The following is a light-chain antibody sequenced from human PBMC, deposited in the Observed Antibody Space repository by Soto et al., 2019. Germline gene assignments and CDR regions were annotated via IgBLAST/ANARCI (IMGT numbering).Light chain of an antibody. CDR2: DAS. CDR1: QSISSW. CDR3: QQSKSFPLT. J-gene: IGKJ4*01. V-gene: IGKV1-5*01. Sequence: DIQMTQSPSTLSASVGDRVTITCRASQSISSWLAWYQQKPGKAPKLLIYDASSLESGVPSRFSGRGSGTDFSLTISNLQPEDFATYFCQQSKSFPLTFGGGTKVEIK.